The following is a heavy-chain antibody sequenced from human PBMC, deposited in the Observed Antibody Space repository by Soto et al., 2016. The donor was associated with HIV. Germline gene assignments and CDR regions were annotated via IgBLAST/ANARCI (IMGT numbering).Heavy chain of an antibody. CDR2: ISYDGSNK. CDR3: ARDSAYNYYDSSGPRGYFGS. Sequence: VQLVESGGGVVQPGRSLRLSCAASGFTFSSYAMHWVRQAPGKGLEWVAVISYDGSNKYYADSVKGRFTISRDNSKNTLYLQMNSLRAEDTAVYYCARDSAYNYYDSSGPRGYFGSLGPWPPWSLSPQ. V-gene: IGHV3-30*04. CDR1: GFTFSSYA. D-gene: IGHD3-22*01. J-gene: IGHJ2*01.